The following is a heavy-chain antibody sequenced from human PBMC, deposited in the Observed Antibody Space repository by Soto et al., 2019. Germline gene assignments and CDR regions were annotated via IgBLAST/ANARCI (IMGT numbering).Heavy chain of an antibody. CDR3: TRGGLEPFDY. CDR1: GFIFRNYW. J-gene: IGHJ4*02. V-gene: IGHV3-74*01. Sequence: VGSLRLSCAGSGFIFRNYWMDWVRQAPGKGLMWVSRINDYGDRINYADSVQGRFTISRDDAKSELYLHINNLRTDDTAVYYCTRGGLEPFDYWGQGALVTVSS. D-gene: IGHD1-1*01. CDR2: INDYGDRI.